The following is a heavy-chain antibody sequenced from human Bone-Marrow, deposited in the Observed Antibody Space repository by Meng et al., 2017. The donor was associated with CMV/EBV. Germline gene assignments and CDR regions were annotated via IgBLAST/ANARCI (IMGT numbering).Heavy chain of an antibody. CDR3: ARSIAARRGHLDAFDI. J-gene: IGHJ3*02. D-gene: IGHD6-6*01. CDR2: TSSSSSTI. CDR1: GFTFSSYS. V-gene: IGHV3-48*04. Sequence: GESLKISCAASGFTFSSYSMNWVRQAPGKGLEWVSYTSSSSSTIYYADSVKGRFTISRDNAKNSLYLQMNSLRAEDTAVYYCARSIAARRGHLDAFDIWGQGTMVTVSS.